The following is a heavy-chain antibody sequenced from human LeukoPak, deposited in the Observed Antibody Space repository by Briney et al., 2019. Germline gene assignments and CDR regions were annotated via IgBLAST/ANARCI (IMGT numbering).Heavy chain of an antibody. J-gene: IGHJ4*02. CDR3: ATPLDYYDSSGYHQGGD. D-gene: IGHD3-22*01. Sequence: RAGGSLRLSCGASGFIFSKFWMSWVRQAPGKGLEWVANIKQDGSKKNYVDSVKGRFTISRDNAKNSLYLQMNSLRAEDTAVYYCATPLDYYDSSGYHQGGDWGQGTLVIVSS. CDR1: GFIFSKFW. V-gene: IGHV3-7*03. CDR2: IKQDGSKK.